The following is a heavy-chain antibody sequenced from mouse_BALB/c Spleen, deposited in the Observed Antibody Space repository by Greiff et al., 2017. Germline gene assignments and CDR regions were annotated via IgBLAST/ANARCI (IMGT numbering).Heavy chain of an antibody. CDR2: INPSNGGT. CDR1: GYTFTSYY. V-gene: IGHV1S81*02. D-gene: IGHD2-4*01. J-gene: IGHJ3*01. Sequence: QVQLQQSGAELVKPGASVKLSCKASGYTFTSYYMYWVKQRPGQGLEWIGEINPSNGGTNFNEKFKSKATLTVDKSSSTAYMQLSSLTSEDSAVYYCTRPIYYDYCWFAYWGQGTLVTVSA. CDR3: TRPIYYDYCWFAY.